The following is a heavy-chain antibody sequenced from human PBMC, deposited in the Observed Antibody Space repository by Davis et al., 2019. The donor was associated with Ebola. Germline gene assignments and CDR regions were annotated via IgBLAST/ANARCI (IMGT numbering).Heavy chain of an antibody. D-gene: IGHD6-6*01. CDR2: IKQDGSEK. V-gene: IGHV3-7*01. Sequence: GGSLRLSCAASGFTFSSYWMSWVRQAPGKGLEWVANIKQDGSEKYYVDSVKGRFTISRDNAKNSLYLQMNSLRAEDTAVYYCARVRVKYIAAPSDFDYWGQGTLVTVSS. J-gene: IGHJ4*02. CDR1: GFTFSSYW. CDR3: ARVRVKYIAAPSDFDY.